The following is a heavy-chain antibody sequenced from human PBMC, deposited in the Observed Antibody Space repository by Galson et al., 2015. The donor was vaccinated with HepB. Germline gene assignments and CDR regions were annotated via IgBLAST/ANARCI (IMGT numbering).Heavy chain of an antibody. Sequence: SVKVSCKASGYTFTSYYMHWVRRAPGQGLEWMGIINPSGGSTSYAQKFQGRVTMTRDTSTSTAYMELSSLRSEDTAVYYCARDPSTGYCSSTSCYSSENWFDPWGQGTLVTVSS. CDR3: ARDPSTGYCSSTSCYSSENWFDP. J-gene: IGHJ5*02. CDR1: GYTFTSYY. CDR2: INPSGGST. V-gene: IGHV1-46*01. D-gene: IGHD2-2*03.